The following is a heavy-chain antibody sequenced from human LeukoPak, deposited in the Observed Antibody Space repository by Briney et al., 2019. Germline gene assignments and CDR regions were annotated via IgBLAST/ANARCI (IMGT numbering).Heavy chain of an antibody. J-gene: IGHJ3*02. V-gene: IGHV4-31*03. CDR3: AVGYCSGGSCSHAFDI. D-gene: IGHD2-15*01. Sequence: SETLSLTCTVSGGSVSSGGYYWSWIRQHPGKGPEWIGYIFYSGSTHYNPSLKRRVTLSLDTSKNQFSLKLSSVTAADTAVYYCAVGYCSGGSCSHAFDIWGQGTMVTVSS. CDR2: IFYSGST. CDR1: GGSVSSGGYY.